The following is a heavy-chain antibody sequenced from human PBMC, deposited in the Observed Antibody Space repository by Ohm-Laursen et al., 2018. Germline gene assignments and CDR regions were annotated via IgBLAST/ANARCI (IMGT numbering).Heavy chain of an antibody. J-gene: IGHJ1*01. CDR1: GYTFTSYD. CDR3: ARVGKSGIAAAM. D-gene: IGHD6-13*01. V-gene: IGHV1-46*01. CDR2: INPSGGST. Sequence: SVKVSCKASGYTFTSYDINWVRQAPGQGLEWMGIINPSGGSTSYAQKFQGRVTMTRDTSTSTVYMELSSLRSEDTAVYYCARVGKSGIAAAMWGQGTLVTVSS.